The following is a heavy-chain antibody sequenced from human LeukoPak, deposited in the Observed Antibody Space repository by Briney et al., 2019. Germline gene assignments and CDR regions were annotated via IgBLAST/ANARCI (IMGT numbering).Heavy chain of an antibody. CDR2: INPNSGGT. CDR1: GYTFTGYY. Sequence: ASVKVSCKASGYTFTGYYMQWVRQAPGQGLEWMGRINPNSGGTNYAQKFQGRVTMTRDTSISTAYMELSRLRSDDTAVYYCARADYDFWSGYYSGFDYWGQGTLVTVSS. V-gene: IGHV1-2*06. D-gene: IGHD3-3*01. CDR3: ARADYDFWSGYYSGFDY. J-gene: IGHJ4*02.